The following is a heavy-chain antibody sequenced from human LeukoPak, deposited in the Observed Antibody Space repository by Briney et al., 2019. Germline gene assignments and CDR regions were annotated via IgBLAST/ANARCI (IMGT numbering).Heavy chain of an antibody. Sequence: SETLSLTCTVSGGSISSYYWSWIQQPPGKGLEWIGCIYYSGSTNYNPSLKSRVTISVDTSKNQFSLKLSSVTAADTAVYYCARVRGYSYGWSFDYWGQGTLVTVSS. CDR1: GGSISSYY. J-gene: IGHJ4*02. D-gene: IGHD5-18*01. CDR3: ARVRGYSYGWSFDY. V-gene: IGHV4-59*08. CDR2: IYYSGST.